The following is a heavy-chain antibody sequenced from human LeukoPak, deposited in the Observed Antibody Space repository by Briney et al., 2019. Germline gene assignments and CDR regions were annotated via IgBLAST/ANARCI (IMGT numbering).Heavy chain of an antibody. CDR3: TRVGYIDEGIDY. CDR2: IKQDGSKK. Sequence: PGGSLRLSCVASGFSFSSYWMTWVRQAPGKGREWVANIKQDGSKKSYVDSVKGRFTISRDNAKNSLYLQMNSLRAEDTAIYYCTRVGYIDEGIDYWGQGTLVTVSS. D-gene: IGHD5-24*01. J-gene: IGHJ4*02. V-gene: IGHV3-7*04. CDR1: GFSFSSYW.